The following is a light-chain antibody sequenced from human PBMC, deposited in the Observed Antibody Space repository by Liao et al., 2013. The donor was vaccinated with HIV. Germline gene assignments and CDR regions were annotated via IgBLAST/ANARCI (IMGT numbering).Light chain of an antibody. CDR2: EDD. J-gene: IGLJ2*01. CDR3: QAWDDSAGVV. V-gene: IGLV3-1*01. Sequence: SYELTQPPSVSVSPGQTASVTCSGDKLGNKNVCWYQQKPGQSPVLVIYEDDKRPSGIPERFSGSNSGDTATLTISGAQALDEADYFCQAWDDSAGVVFGGGTKLTVL. CDR1: KLGNKN.